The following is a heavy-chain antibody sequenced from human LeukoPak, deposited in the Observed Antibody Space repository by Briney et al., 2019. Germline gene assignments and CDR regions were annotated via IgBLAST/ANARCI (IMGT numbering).Heavy chain of an antibody. CDR1: GGSISSYY. J-gene: IGHJ4*02. Sequence: PSETLSLTCTVSGGSISSYYWSWIRQPPGKGLEWIGEINHSGSTNYNPSLKSRVTISVDTSKNQFSLKLSSVTAADTAVYYCARVRATYYDFWSGILDYWGQGTLVTVSS. CDR3: ARVRATYYDFWSGILDY. V-gene: IGHV4-34*01. CDR2: INHSGST. D-gene: IGHD3-3*01.